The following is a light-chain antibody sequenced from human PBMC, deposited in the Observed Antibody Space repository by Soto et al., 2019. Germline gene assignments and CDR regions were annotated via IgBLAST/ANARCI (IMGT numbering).Light chain of an antibody. CDR3: QQRSDWPLT. V-gene: IGKV3-11*01. Sequence: EIVLTQSPATLSLSPGDRATLSCRASQSVGNILAWYQQKPGQPPRLLMYDASERATGVPVRFSGSGSGADFTLTISSLEPDDFAVYYCQQRSDWPLTLGGGTKVEIK. CDR2: DAS. CDR1: QSVGNI. J-gene: IGKJ4*01.